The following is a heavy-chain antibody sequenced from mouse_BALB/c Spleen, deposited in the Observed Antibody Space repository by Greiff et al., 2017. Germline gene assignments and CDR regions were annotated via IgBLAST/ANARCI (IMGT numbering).Heavy chain of an antibody. V-gene: IGHV1-9*01. Sequence: QVQLKESGAELMKPGASVKISCKATGYTFSSYWIEWVKQRPGHGLEWIGEILPGSGSTNYNEKFKGKATFTADTSSNTAYMQLSSLTSEDSAVYYCARSGLHYAMDYWGQGTSVTVSA. D-gene: IGHD2-4*01. J-gene: IGHJ4*01. CDR2: ILPGSGST. CDR3: ARSGLHYAMDY. CDR1: GYTFSSYW.